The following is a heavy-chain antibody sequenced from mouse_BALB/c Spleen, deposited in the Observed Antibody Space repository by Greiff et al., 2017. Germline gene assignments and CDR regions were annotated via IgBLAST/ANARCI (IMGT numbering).Heavy chain of an antibody. J-gene: IGHJ3*01. Sequence: EVQLVESGGGLVQPGGSRKLSCAASGFTFSSFGMHWVRQAPEKGLEWVAYISSGSSTIYYADTVKGRFTISRDNPKNTLFLQMTSLRSEDTAMYYCARSGGYDTWFAYWGQGTLVTVSA. V-gene: IGHV5-17*02. CDR1: GFTFSSFG. D-gene: IGHD2-2*01. CDR2: ISSGSSTI. CDR3: ARSGGYDTWFAY.